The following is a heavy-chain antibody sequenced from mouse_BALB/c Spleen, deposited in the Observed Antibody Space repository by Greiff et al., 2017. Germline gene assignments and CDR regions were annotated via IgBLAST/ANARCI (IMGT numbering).Heavy chain of an antibody. Sequence: EVKLVESGPSLVKPSQTLSLTCSVTGDSITSGYWNWIRKFPGNKLEYMGYISYSGSTYYNPSLKSRISITRDTSKNQYYLQLNSVTTEDTATYYCARYGGITTVVNYFDYWGQGTTLTVSS. D-gene: IGHD1-1*01. J-gene: IGHJ2*01. CDR1: GDSITSGY. CDR3: ARYGGITTVVNYFDY. CDR2: ISYSGST. V-gene: IGHV3-8*02.